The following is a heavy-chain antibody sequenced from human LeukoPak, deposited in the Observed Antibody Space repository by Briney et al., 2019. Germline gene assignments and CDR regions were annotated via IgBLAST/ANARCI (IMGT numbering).Heavy chain of an antibody. CDR3: VRDGSP. V-gene: IGHV4-4*02. D-gene: IGHD5-12*01. CDR2: VFHTGST. Sequence: SETLSLTCAVSGGSISSSNWWSWVRQTPGKGLEWIGEVFHTGSTNYNPSLKSRVTILMDKSKNHFSLKLNSVTAADTAVYYCVRDGSPWGQGTLVTVSS. CDR1: GGSISSSNW. J-gene: IGHJ5*02.